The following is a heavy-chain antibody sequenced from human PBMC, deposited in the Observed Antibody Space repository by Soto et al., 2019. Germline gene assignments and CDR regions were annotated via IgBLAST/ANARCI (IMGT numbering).Heavy chain of an antibody. D-gene: IGHD2-15*01. CDR1: GGSISSGDYY. V-gene: IGHV4-31*01. J-gene: IGHJ5*02. CDR3: ARRGSGGRQGFAP. Sequence: QVQLQESGPGLVKPSQTLSLTCTVSGGSISSGDYYWSWIRQHPGKGLEWIGYIYYSGSTYYNPSLRSPVTIAVYTSKNQFSPKLSSVTAAATAVYYGARRGSGGRQGFAPWGQGTLVTVAS. CDR2: IYYSGST.